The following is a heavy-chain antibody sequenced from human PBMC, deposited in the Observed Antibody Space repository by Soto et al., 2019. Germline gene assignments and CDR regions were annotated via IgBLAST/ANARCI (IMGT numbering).Heavy chain of an antibody. CDR3: AKGRGGFDP. CDR2: ISGSGAGT. D-gene: IGHD3-10*01. V-gene: IGHV3-23*01. CDR1: GFSFSSYA. J-gene: IGHJ5*02. Sequence: EVQLLESGGGLVQPGGSLRLSCAASGFSFSSYAMSWVRQAPGKGLEWISGISGSGAGTYHVDSVKGRFTISRDNSRDTLYLQMNSLRGEDTAVYYCAKGRGGFDPWGQGTLVTVSS.